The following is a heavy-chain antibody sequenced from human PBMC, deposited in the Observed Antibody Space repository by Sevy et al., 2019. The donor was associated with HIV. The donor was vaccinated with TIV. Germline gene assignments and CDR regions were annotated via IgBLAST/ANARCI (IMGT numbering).Heavy chain of an antibody. CDR1: GFTFGSYS. V-gene: IGHV3-48*02. Sequence: GGSLRLSCAASGFTFGSYSISWVRQTSGRGLEWISYISHDATDRKYADSVKGRFTISRDDANKSGYLQLNSLRDEDTAIYYCARDRGYCSGGSCYRWFDTWGLGTLVTVSS. CDR3: ARDRGYCSGGSCYRWFDT. CDR2: ISHDATDR. J-gene: IGHJ5*02. D-gene: IGHD2-15*01.